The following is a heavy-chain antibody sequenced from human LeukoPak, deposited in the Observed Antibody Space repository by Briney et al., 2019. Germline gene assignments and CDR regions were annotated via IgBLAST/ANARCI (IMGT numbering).Heavy chain of an antibody. CDR3: ARPYCSGGSCHRGAFDI. D-gene: IGHD2-15*01. Sequence: KTGGSLRLSCAASGFTFSSYSMNWVRQAPGKGLEWVSSISSSSSYIYYADSVKGRFTISRDNAKNSLYLQMNSLRAEDTAVYYCARPYCSGGSCHRGAFDIWGQGTMVTVSS. J-gene: IGHJ3*02. CDR1: GFTFSSYS. CDR2: ISSSSSYI. V-gene: IGHV3-21*01.